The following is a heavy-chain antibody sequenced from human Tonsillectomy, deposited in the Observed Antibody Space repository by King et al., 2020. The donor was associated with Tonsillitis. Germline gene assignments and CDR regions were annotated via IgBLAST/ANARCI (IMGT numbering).Heavy chain of an antibody. J-gene: IGHJ4*02. CDR3: ARDNSGSYPLDY. CDR2: INSDGSST. V-gene: IGHV3-74*01. Sequence: VQLVESGGGLVQPGGSLRLSCAASGFTFSSYWMHWVRHGPGKGLVWVSLINSDGSSTTYADSVKGRFTISRDNAKNTLYLQMNSLRAEDTAVYYCARDNSGSYPLDYWGQGTLVTVSS. CDR1: GFTFSSYW. D-gene: IGHD1-26*01.